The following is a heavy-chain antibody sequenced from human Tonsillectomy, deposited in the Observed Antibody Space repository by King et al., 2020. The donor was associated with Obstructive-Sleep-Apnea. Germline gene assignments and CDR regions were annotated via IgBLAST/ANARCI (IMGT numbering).Heavy chain of an antibody. Sequence: VQLQESGPGLVKPSETLSLTCTVSGGSISSYYWSWIRQPPGKGLEWIGYIYYSGSTNYNPSLKSRVTISVDTSKNQFSLKLISVTAADTAVYYCASARYYYYGMDVWGQGTTVTVSS. V-gene: IGHV4-59*08. J-gene: IGHJ6*02. D-gene: IGHD6-6*01. CDR1: GGSISSYY. CDR2: IYYSGST. CDR3: ASARYYYYGMDV.